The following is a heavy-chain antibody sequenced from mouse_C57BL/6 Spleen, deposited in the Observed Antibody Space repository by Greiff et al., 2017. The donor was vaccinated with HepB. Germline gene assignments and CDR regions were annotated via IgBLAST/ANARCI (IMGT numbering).Heavy chain of an antibody. CDR2: IYPGDGDT. Sequence: QVQLQQSGPELVKPGASVKISCKASGYAFSSSWMNWVKQRPGKGLEWIGRIYPGDGDTNYNGKFKGKATLTADKSSSTAYMQLSSLTSEDSAVYFCARVGYYGNYFDYWGQGTTLTVSS. J-gene: IGHJ2*01. D-gene: IGHD2-1*01. CDR1: GYAFSSSW. V-gene: IGHV1-82*01. CDR3: ARVGYYGNYFDY.